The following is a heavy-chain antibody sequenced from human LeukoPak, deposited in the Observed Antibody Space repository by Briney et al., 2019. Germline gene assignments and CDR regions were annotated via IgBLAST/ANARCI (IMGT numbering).Heavy chain of an antibody. Sequence: SQTLSLTCAISGDSVSSNSVTWNWLRQSPSRGLEWLGRTYYRSTWYNDYAVSVRGLITVNPDTSKNQFSLHLNSVTPEDTAVYYCARRLTQYDCFDPWGQGILVTVSS. J-gene: IGHJ5*02. D-gene: IGHD2-2*01. V-gene: IGHV6-1*01. CDR3: ARRLTQYDCFDP. CDR2: TYYRSTWYN. CDR1: GDSVSSNSVT.